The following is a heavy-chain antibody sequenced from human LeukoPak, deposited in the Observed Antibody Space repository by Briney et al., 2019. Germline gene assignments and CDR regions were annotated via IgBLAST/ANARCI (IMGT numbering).Heavy chain of an antibody. CDR1: GFTFSSYS. V-gene: IGHV3-21*01. D-gene: IGHD4-17*01. Sequence: GGSLRLSCAASGFTFSSYSMNWVRQAPGKGLEWVSSISSSSSYIYYADSVKGRFTISRDNAKNTLYLQMSSLRVEDTAVYYCAKDLRDYGSFDYWGQGTLVTVSS. CDR3: AKDLRDYGSFDY. CDR2: ISSSSSYI. J-gene: IGHJ4*02.